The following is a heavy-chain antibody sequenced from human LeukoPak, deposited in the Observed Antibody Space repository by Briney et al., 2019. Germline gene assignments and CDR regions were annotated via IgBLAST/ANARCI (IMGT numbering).Heavy chain of an antibody. CDR2: LSGSGGST. CDR3: ANSYCGGDCYLP. Sequence: PGGSLRLSCAASGXTFSSYAMSWVRQAPGKGLEWVLALSGSGGSTDYADSVKGRFTISRDNSKNTLYLQMISLRVEDTAVYYCANSYCGGDCYLPWGQGTLVTVSS. V-gene: IGHV3-23*01. J-gene: IGHJ5*02. D-gene: IGHD2-21*02. CDR1: GXTFSSYA.